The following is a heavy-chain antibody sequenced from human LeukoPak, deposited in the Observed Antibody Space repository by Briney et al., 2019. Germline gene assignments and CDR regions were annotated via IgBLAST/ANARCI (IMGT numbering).Heavy chain of an antibody. Sequence: SVKVPCKASGGTFTSYAISWVRQAPGQGLEWMGRIIPIFGIANYAQKFQGRVTITADKSTSTAYMELSSLRSEDTAVYYCARMLQQLVLPGDYYYGMDVWGQGTTVTVSS. CDR3: ARMLQQLVLPGDYYYGMDV. D-gene: IGHD6-13*01. J-gene: IGHJ6*02. CDR2: IIPIFGIA. CDR1: GGTFTSYA. V-gene: IGHV1-69*04.